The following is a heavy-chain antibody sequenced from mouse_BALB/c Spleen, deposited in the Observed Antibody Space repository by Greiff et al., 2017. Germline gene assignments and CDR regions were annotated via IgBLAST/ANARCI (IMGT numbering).Heavy chain of an antibody. J-gene: IGHJ2*01. CDR3: ARDQDYYGSSQGYFDY. CDR1: GFTFSSYG. CDR2: INSNGGST. D-gene: IGHD1-1*01. Sequence: EVHLVESGGGLVQPGGSLKLSCAASGFTFSSYGMSWVRQTPDKRLELVATINSNGGSTYYPDSVKGRFTISRDNAKNTLYLQMSSLKSEDTAMYYCARDQDYYGSSQGYFDYWGQGTTLTVSS. V-gene: IGHV5-6-3*01.